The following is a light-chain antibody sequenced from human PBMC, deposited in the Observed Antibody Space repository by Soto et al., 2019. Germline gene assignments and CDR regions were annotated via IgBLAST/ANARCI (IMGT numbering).Light chain of an antibody. CDR1: QSVSSY. CDR2: DAS. V-gene: IGKV3-11*01. CDR3: QQRSNWPWT. J-gene: IGKJ1*01. Sequence: EIVLTPSPGTLSLSPVERATLSCRASQSVSSYYLAWYQQKPGQAPRLLIYDASNRATGIPARFSGSGSGTDFTLTISSLEPEDFVVYYCQQRSNWPWTFGQGTKVDIK.